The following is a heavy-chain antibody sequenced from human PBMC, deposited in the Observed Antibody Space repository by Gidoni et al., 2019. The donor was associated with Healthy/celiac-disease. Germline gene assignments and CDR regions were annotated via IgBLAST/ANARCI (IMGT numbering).Heavy chain of an antibody. D-gene: IGHD6-6*01. J-gene: IGHJ4*02. CDR1: GGTFSSYA. V-gene: IGHV1-69*01. Sequence: QVQLVQSGAAVKKPGSSVKVSCKASGGTFSSYASSWVRKAPGQGLEWMGGLITIFGTANYAQKFQGRVTITADESTSTAYMELSSLRSEDTAVYYCARGSEYSSSGNYFDYWGQGTLVTVSS. CDR2: LITIFGTA. CDR3: ARGSEYSSSGNYFDY.